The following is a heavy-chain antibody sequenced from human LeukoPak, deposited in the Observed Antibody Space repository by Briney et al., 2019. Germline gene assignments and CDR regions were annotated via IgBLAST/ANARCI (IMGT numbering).Heavy chain of an antibody. V-gene: IGHV3-23*01. D-gene: IGHD3-22*01. Sequence: GGSLRLSCAASGFTFSSYAMSWVRQAPGKGLEWVSAISGSGGSTYYADSAKGRFTISRDNSKNTLYLQMNSLRAEDTAVYYCAKGHYYDSSGYYFLGDYWGQGTLVTVSS. CDR3: AKGHYYDSSGYYFLGDY. CDR1: GFTFSSYA. CDR2: ISGSGGST. J-gene: IGHJ4*02.